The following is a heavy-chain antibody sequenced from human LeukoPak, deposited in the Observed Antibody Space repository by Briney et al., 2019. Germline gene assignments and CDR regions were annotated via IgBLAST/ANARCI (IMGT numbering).Heavy chain of an antibody. D-gene: IGHD3-16*01. V-gene: IGHV3-66*02. CDR2: ISSDGSK. Sequence: GGSLRLSCAASGFTFSSNYMSWVRQAPGKGLEWVSVISSDGSKYYADSVKGRFTISRDNSRNTLYLQMNSLRAEDTAVYYCARDLGGPTTRVYFDYWGQGTLVTVSS. CDR1: GFTFSSNY. CDR3: ARDLGGPTTRVYFDY. J-gene: IGHJ4*02.